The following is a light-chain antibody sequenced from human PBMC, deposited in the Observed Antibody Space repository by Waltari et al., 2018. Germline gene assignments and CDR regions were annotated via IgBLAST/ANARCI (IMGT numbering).Light chain of an antibody. Sequence: DIQVTQSPSALSASVGDRVTISCRASQTRSSDLNWYQQKPGTAPKVLIYAVCKLQRGVPSRFSGSGSGTDFTLTISSLQPEDSATYYCQQSSTWTFGQGTKVEIK. CDR1: QTRSSD. J-gene: IGKJ1*01. V-gene: IGKV1-39*01. CDR2: AVC. CDR3: QQSSTWT.